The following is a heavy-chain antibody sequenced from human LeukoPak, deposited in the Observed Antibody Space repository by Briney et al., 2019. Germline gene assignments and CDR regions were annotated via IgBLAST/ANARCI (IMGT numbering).Heavy chain of an antibody. Sequence: ASVKVSCKASGYTFTSYDINWVRQAPGQGLEWMGWMNPNSGNTGYAQKFQGRVTMTRNTSISTAYMELSSLRSEDTAVYYCARGVWELLEGDVYFDYWGQGTLVTVSS. CDR3: ARGVWELLEGDVYFDY. J-gene: IGHJ4*02. CDR2: MNPNSGNT. V-gene: IGHV1-8*01. D-gene: IGHD1-26*01. CDR1: GYTFTSYD.